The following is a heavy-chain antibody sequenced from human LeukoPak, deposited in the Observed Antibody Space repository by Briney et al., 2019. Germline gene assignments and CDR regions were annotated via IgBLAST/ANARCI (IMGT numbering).Heavy chain of an antibody. CDR1: GFTFSSYW. J-gene: IGHJ4*02. CDR3: ARDYGNYGEQYFDY. V-gene: IGHV3-7*05. D-gene: IGHD4-17*01. CDR2: IKQGGIEK. Sequence: GGSLRLSCAASGFTFSSYWMSWVRQAPGKGLEWVANIKQGGIEKHYTDSVKGRFTISRDDTENSLYLQMNSLRAEDTAVYFCARDYGNYGEQYFDYWGQGTLVTVSS.